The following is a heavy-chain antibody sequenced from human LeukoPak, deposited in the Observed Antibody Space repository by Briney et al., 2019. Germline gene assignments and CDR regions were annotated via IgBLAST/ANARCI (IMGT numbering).Heavy chain of an antibody. Sequence: ASVKVSCKASGYTFTGYYMHWVRQAPGQGLEWMGWINPNSGGTNYAQKFQGRVTMTRDTSISTAYMELSRLRSDDTAVYYCARDLPAGPIFGVVQSIDYWGQGTLVTVSS. J-gene: IGHJ4*02. CDR2: INPNSGGT. D-gene: IGHD3-3*01. V-gene: IGHV1-2*02. CDR3: ARDLPAGPIFGVVQSIDY. CDR1: GYTFTGYY.